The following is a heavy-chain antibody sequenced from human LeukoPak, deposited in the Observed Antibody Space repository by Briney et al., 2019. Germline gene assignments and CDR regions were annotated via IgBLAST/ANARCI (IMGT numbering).Heavy chain of an antibody. V-gene: IGHV3-21*01. Sequence: PGGSLRLSCAASGFTFSSYSMNWVRQAPGKGLEWVSSISSSSRYIYYADSVKGRFTISRDNAKNSLYLQMNSLRAEDTAVYYCAREVITFGGVIVLPFDYWGQGTLVTVSS. J-gene: IGHJ4*02. CDR2: ISSSSRYI. CDR1: GFTFSSYS. D-gene: IGHD3-16*02. CDR3: AREVITFGGVIVLPFDY.